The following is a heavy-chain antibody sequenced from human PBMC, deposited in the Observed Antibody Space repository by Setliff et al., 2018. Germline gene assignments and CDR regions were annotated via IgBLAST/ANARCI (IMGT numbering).Heavy chain of an antibody. CDR1: GFTFNSHW. CDR3: AKHGAYNDFLTGYNFYYDMDV. Sequence: GGSLRLSCAASGFTFNSHWMHWVRQVPGKGLVWVSRINSDGSIITYADSVKGRFTISRDNAKNTLYLQMNSLRAEDTAVYYCAKHGAYNDFLTGYNFYYDMDVWGQGTTVTVSS. D-gene: IGHD3-9*01. V-gene: IGHV3-74*03. CDR2: INSDGSII. J-gene: IGHJ6*02.